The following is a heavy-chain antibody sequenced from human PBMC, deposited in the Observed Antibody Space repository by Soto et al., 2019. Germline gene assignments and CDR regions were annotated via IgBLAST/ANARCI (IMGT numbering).Heavy chain of an antibody. D-gene: IGHD3-10*01. CDR2: INAGNGNT. V-gene: IGHV1-3*01. Sequence: CKASGYTFTSYAMHWVRQAPGQRLEWMGWINAGNGNTKYSQKFQGRVTITRDTSASTAYMELSSLRSEDTAVYYCARGRYYYGSGSYRDFDYWGQGTLVTVSS. CDR1: GYTFTSYA. J-gene: IGHJ4*02. CDR3: ARGRYYYGSGSYRDFDY.